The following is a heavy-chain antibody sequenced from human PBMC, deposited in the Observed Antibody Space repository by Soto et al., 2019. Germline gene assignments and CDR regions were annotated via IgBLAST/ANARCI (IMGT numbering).Heavy chain of an antibody. CDR1: GGTFSSYA. J-gene: IGHJ5*02. CDR2: IIPSFGTT. Sequence: QVQLVQSGAEVKKPGSSVKVSCKASGGTFSSYAISWVRQAPGQGLEWMGGIIPSFGTTNYEQKFQGRVTIPADESTSAAYMELSSLISEDKAVYYCAVVGAPGGGWFAPCGQGTLVTVSS. V-gene: IGHV1-69*01. D-gene: IGHD1-26*01. CDR3: AVVGAPGGGWFAP.